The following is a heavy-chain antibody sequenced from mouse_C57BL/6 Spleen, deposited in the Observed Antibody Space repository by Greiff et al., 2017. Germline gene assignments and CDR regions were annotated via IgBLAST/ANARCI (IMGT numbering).Heavy chain of an antibody. CDR3: ARWGNWGAY. J-gene: IGHJ3*01. CDR1: GYTFTSYW. V-gene: IGHV1-69*01. CDR2: IDPSDSYT. Sequence: QVQLQQSGAELVMPGASVKLSCKASGYTFTSYWMHWVKQRPGQGLEWIGEIDPSDSYTNYNQKFKGKSTLTVDKSSSTAYMQLSSLTSEDSAVYYCARWGNWGAYWGQGTLVTVSA. D-gene: IGHD4-1*01.